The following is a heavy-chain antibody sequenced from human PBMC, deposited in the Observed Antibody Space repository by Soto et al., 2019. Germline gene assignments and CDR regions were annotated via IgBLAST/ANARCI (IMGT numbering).Heavy chain of an antibody. D-gene: IGHD2-2*01. Sequence: QVQLVQSGAEVQKPGSSVKVSCKASVGTFSSYAISWVRQAPGQGLEWMGGIIPIFGTANYAQKFQGRVTITADESTSTAYMELSSLRSEDTAVYYCARGVGYCSSTSCFHSFDYWGQGTLVTVSS. CDR2: IIPIFGTA. J-gene: IGHJ4*02. CDR1: VGTFSSYA. V-gene: IGHV1-69*01. CDR3: ARGVGYCSSTSCFHSFDY.